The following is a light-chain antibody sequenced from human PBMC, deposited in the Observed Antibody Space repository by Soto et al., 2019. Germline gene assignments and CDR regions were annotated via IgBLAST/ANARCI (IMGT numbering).Light chain of an antibody. J-gene: IGKJ5*01. CDR2: DAS. CDR3: QQRSNWPS. CDR1: QSVSSY. Sequence: EIVLTQSPATLSLSPGERATLSCRASQSVSSYLAWYQQKPGQAPRLLIYDASNRATGIPARFSGSGSGTDFTLTISSLEPEDFAVYYCQQRSNWPSFGQGTRLAI. V-gene: IGKV3-11*01.